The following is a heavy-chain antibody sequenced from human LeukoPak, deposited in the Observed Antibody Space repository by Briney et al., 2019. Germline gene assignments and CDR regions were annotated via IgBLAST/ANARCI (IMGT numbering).Heavy chain of an antibody. D-gene: IGHD6-19*01. CDR2: IIPIFGTA. V-gene: IGHV1-69*05. CDR3: AKNKAVAGGYYFDY. J-gene: IGHJ4*02. Sequence: ASVKVSCKASGGTFSSYAISWVRQAPGQGLEWMGGIIPIFGTANYAQKFQGRVTITTDESTSTAYMELSSLRSEDTAVYYCAKNKAVAGGYYFDYWGQGTLVTVSS. CDR1: GGTFSSYA.